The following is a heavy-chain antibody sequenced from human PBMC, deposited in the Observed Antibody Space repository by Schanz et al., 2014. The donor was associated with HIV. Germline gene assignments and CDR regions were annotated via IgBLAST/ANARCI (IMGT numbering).Heavy chain of an antibody. CDR2: INIMLGKT. V-gene: IGHV1-69*01. Sequence: QLVQSGPEVKKPGASVTVSCKASGVTIRNLGITWVRQAPGQGLEWMGVINIMLGKTNYAQKFQGRVSMTADQSTSTAYMEVSSLRSDDTAVYYCASGRRSGIGWRMDVWGQGTTVSVSS. J-gene: IGHJ6*02. CDR1: GVTIRNLG. CDR3: ASGRRSGIGWRMDV. D-gene: IGHD6-19*01.